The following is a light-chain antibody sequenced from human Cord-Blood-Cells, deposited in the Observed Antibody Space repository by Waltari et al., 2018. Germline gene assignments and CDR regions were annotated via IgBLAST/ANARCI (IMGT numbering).Light chain of an antibody. Sequence: DIQMTQSPSSLSASVGDRVTITCRASQSISSYLNWYQQKPGKAPKLLIYAASSLQSGVPSRFSGSGSGTGFTLTISSLQPEDCATYYCQQSYSTPYTFGQGTKLESK. J-gene: IGKJ2*01. CDR1: QSISSY. CDR2: AAS. V-gene: IGKV1-39*01. CDR3: QQSYSTPYT.